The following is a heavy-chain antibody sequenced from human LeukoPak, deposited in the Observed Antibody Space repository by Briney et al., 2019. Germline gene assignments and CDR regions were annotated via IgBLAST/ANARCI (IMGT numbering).Heavy chain of an antibody. CDR3: ARGFATMVRGVVLDF. CDR2: IYHSGST. CDR1: SGSFSGYY. Sequence: SETLSLTCAVYSGSFSGYYWSWIRQPPGKGLEWIGEIYHSGSTNYNPSLKGRVTISVDTSKNQFSLKLSSVTAADTAVYYCARGFATMVRGVVLDFWGQGTLVTVSS. J-gene: IGHJ4*02. D-gene: IGHD3-10*01. V-gene: IGHV4-34*01.